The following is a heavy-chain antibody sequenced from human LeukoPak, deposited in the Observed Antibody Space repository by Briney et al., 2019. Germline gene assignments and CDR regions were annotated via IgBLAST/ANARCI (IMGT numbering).Heavy chain of an antibody. CDR1: GFTFSSYW. CDR3: AVIAVAGYFDY. D-gene: IGHD6-19*01. V-gene: IGHV3-74*01. J-gene: IGHJ4*02. Sequence: GGSLRLSCAASGFTFSSYWMHWVRQAPGKGLVWVSRINSDGSSTSYADSVKGRFAISRDNAKNTLYLQMDSLRAEDTAVYYCAVIAVAGYFDYWGQGTLVTVSS. CDR2: INSDGSST.